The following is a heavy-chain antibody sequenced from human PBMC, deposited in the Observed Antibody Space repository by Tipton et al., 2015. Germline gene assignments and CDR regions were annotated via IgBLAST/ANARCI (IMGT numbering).Heavy chain of an antibody. Sequence: QSGPEVKKPGASVKVSCEASGYTFTNYGITWVRQAPGQGLEWMGFINPRGGTITNTQSFQGRVTLTRDTSTSTVYMELTSLRSEDTAMYYCVRGGAVSGQRTPFDYWGQGTLVTVSS. V-gene: IGHV1-46*03. CDR2: INPRGGTI. CDR3: VRGGAVSGQRTPFDY. D-gene: IGHD1-26*01. CDR1: GYTFTNYG. J-gene: IGHJ4*02.